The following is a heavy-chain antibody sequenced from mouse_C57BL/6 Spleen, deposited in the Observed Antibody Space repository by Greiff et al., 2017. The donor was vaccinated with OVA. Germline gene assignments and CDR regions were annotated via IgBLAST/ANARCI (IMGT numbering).Heavy chain of an antibody. V-gene: IGHV1-69*01. D-gene: IGHD1-1*01. CDR1: GYTFTSYW. CDR3: ARDYGSSYYFDY. J-gene: IGHJ2*01. CDR2: IDPSDSYT. Sequence: VKLQQPGAELVMPGASVKLSCKASGYTFTSYWMHWVKQRPGQGLEWIGEIDPSDSYTNYNQKFKGKSTLTVDKSSSTAYMQLSSLTSEDSAVYYCARDYGSSYYFDYWGQGTTLTVSS.